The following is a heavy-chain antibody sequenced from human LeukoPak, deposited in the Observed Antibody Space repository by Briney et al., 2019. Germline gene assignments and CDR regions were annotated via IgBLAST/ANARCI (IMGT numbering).Heavy chain of an antibody. J-gene: IGHJ4*02. V-gene: IGHV3-30-3*01. CDR2: ISYDGSNK. Sequence: GWSLRLSCAASGFTFSSYAMHWVRQAPGKGLEWVAVISYDGSNKYYADSVKGRFTISRDNAENSLYLQMNSLRAEDTAVYYCARDRDVLRYFDWTFDYWGQGTLVTVSS. D-gene: IGHD3-9*01. CDR1: GFTFSSYA. CDR3: ARDRDVLRYFDWTFDY.